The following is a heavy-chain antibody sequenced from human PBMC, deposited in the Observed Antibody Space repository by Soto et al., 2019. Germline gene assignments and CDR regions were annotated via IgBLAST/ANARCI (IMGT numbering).Heavy chain of an antibody. J-gene: IGHJ4*02. V-gene: IGHV1-18*01. D-gene: IGHD1-1*01. CDR2: ISARNGDT. Sequence: QVHLVQSGAEVKKPGASVKVSFKGSGYTFTSYVITWVRQAPGQGLEWMGWISARNGDTDYAQKLQGRVTVTRDTSTSTAYMELRSLRSDDTDVYYCARGRYGDYWGQGAMVPVSS. CDR1: GYTFTSYV. CDR3: ARGRYGDY.